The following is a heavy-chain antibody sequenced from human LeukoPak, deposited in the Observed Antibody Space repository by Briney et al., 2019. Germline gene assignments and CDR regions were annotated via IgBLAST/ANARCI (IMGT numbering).Heavy chain of an antibody. Sequence: ASVKVSCKASGYTFTSYDINWVRQATGQGLEWMGWMNPNSGNTGYAQKFQGRVTMTRDTSTSTVYMELSSLRSEDTAVYYCARVGIRFLEWLSPGGYYYMDVWGKGTTVTVSS. CDR3: ARVGIRFLEWLSPGGYYYMDV. CDR1: GYTFTSYD. J-gene: IGHJ6*03. CDR2: MNPNSGNT. D-gene: IGHD3-3*01. V-gene: IGHV1-8*01.